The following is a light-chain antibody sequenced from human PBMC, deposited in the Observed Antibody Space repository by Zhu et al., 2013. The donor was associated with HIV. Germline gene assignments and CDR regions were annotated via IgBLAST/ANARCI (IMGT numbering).Light chain of an antibody. CDR2: AAS. CDR1: QSISTH. J-gene: IGKJ1*01. V-gene: IGKV1-39*01. CDR3: QQYNSYWT. Sequence: DIQMTQSPSSLSASVGDRVTITCRASQSISTHLNWFQQKPGKAPNLLIYAASSFQSGVPSRFRGSGSGTDFSLTITTLQPEDFATYYCQQYNSYWTFGQGTKVEMK.